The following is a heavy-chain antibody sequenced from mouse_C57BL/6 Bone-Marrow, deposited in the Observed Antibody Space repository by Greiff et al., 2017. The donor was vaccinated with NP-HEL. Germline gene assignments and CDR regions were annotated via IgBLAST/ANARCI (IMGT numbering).Heavy chain of an antibody. J-gene: IGHJ1*03. CDR3: VRQCYGSSYSWYFDV. D-gene: IGHD1-1*01. V-gene: IGHV10-1*01. Sequence: EVQRVESGGGLVQPKGSLKLSCAASGFSFNTYAMNWVRQAPGKGLEWVARIRSKSNNYATYYADSVKDRFTISRDDSESMLYLQMNNLKTEDTAMYYCVRQCYGSSYSWYFDVWGTGTTVTVSS. CDR2: IRSKSNNYAT. CDR1: GFSFNTYA.